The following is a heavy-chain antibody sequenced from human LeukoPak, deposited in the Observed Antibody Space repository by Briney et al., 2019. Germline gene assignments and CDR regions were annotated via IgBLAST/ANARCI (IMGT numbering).Heavy chain of an antibody. V-gene: IGHV3-30*18. J-gene: IGHJ5*02. CDR1: GFTFSSYG. D-gene: IGHD3-22*01. CDR3: AKEDSSGYYYSA. CDR2: ISYDGSNK. Sequence: GRSLRLSCAASGFTFSSYGMHWVRQAPGKGLEWVAVISYDGSNKYYADSVKGRFTISRDNSKNTLYLQMNSLRAEDTAVYYSAKEDSSGYYYSAWGQGTLVTVSS.